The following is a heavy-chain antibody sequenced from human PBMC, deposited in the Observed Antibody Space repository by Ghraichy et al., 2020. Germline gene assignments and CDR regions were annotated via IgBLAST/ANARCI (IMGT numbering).Heavy chain of an antibody. D-gene: IGHD3-16*01. CDR3: ARDSRLHLGETPDNWFAP. Sequence: SETLSLTCSVSGTSISTYYWSWIRQPAGKGLEWIGRFYTTGNSNYNPSLRSRVTMSVDTSKNQFSLKLSSVTAADTAMYYCARDSRLHLGETPDNWFAPWGQGTLVTVSS. CDR1: GTSISTYY. V-gene: IGHV4-4*07. J-gene: IGHJ5*02. CDR2: FYTTGNS.